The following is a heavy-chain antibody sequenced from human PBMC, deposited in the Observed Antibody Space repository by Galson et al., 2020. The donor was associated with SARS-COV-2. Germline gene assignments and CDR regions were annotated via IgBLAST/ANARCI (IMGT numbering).Heavy chain of an antibody. CDR3: ATMGGSGYYSYYYYMDV. CDR2: ISWNSGSI. D-gene: IGHD3-22*01. Sequence: GGSLRLSCAASGFTFDDYAMHWVRQAPGKGLEWVSGISWNSGSIGYADSVKGRFTISRDNAKNSLYLQMNSLRAEDTALYYCATMGGSGYYSYYYYMDVWGKGTTVTVSS. V-gene: IGHV3-9*01. CDR1: GFTFDDYA. J-gene: IGHJ6*03.